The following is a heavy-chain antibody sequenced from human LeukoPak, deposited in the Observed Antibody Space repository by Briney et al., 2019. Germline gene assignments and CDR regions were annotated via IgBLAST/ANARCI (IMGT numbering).Heavy chain of an antibody. CDR1: GGTFSSYA. J-gene: IGHJ6*02. V-gene: IGHV1-69*04. Sequence: GSSVKVSCKASGGTFSSYAISWVRQAPGQGLEWMGRIIPILGIANYAQKFQGRVTITADKSTSTAYMELSSLGSEDTAVYYCARDRDDYYYYGMDVWGQGTTVTVSS. CDR2: IIPILGIA. CDR3: ARDRDDYYYYGMDV.